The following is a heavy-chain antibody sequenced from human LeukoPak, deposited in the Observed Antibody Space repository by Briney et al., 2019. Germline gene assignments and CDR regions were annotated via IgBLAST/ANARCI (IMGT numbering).Heavy chain of an antibody. CDR2: IHYSGST. J-gene: IGHJ4*02. CDR1: GGSISSYY. CDR3: ARMAYDSGGSFHFDY. V-gene: IGHV4-59*08. D-gene: IGHD3-22*01. Sequence: SETLSLTCTVSGGSISSYYWSWIRQPPGRGLEWIGYIHYSGSTNYNPSLKSRITISVDTSKTHFSLSLKSVTAADMAVYYCARMAYDSGGSFHFDYWGQGTLVTVSS.